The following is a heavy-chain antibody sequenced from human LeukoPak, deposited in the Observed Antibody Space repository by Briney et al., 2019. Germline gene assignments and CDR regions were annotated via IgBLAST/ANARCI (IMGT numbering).Heavy chain of an antibody. J-gene: IGHJ4*02. CDR1: GGSVSSGSYY. Sequence: PSETLSLTCTVSGGSVSSGSYYWSWIRQPPGKGLEWIGYIYHSGSTNYNPSLKSRVTISGDTSKNQFSLKLSSVTAADTAVYYCARVGDWNDLVYWGQGTLVTVSS. D-gene: IGHD1-1*01. CDR3: ARVGDWNDLVY. V-gene: IGHV4-61*01. CDR2: IYHSGST.